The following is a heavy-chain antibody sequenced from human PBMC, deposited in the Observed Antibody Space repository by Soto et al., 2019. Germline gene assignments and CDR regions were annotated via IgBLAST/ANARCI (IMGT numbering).Heavy chain of an antibody. D-gene: IGHD3-3*01. CDR3: ARGNRFLEWLLWAPNWFDP. V-gene: IGHV4-34*01. Sequence: PXGTLSLTCAVYGGSFSGYYWSGIRQPPGKGLEWIGEINHSGSTNYNPSLKSRVTISVDTSKNQFSLKLSSVTAADTAVYYCARGNRFLEWLLWAPNWFDPWGQGTLVTVSS. CDR2: INHSGST. J-gene: IGHJ5*02. CDR1: GGSFSGYY.